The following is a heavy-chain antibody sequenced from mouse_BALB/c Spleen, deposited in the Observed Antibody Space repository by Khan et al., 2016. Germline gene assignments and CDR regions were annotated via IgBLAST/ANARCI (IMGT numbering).Heavy chain of an antibody. J-gene: IGHJ2*01. Sequence: EVQLQESGPDLVKLSQSLSLTCTVTGYSITGGYSWHWIRQFPGNKLEWMAFIHFSGSTNYNPSLKSRISITRDPSQNQFFLQLNSVPTEDTATYYCARGEIYYWGQGTTLTVSS. CDR2: IHFSGST. V-gene: IGHV3-1*02. CDR3: ARGEIYY. CDR1: GYSITGGYS.